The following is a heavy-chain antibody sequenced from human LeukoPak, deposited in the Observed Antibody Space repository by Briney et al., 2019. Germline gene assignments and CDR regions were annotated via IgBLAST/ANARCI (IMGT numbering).Heavy chain of an antibody. Sequence: GGSLRLSCAASGFTFNTYWVNWVRQAPGKGLEWVANIKQDGSQKEYVDSVKGRFTISRDNAKNSLYLQMNSLRAEDTAVYYCARVKDVNDDIMFHHWGQGTLVTVSS. J-gene: IGHJ1*01. CDR3: ARVKDVNDDIMFHH. D-gene: IGHD3-9*01. CDR2: IKQDGSQK. V-gene: IGHV3-7*01. CDR1: GFTFNTYW.